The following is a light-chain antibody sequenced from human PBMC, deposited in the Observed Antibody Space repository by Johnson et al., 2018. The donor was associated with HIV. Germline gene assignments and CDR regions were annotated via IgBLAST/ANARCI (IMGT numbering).Light chain of an antibody. CDR2: END. V-gene: IGLV1-51*02. CDR1: SSNIGNNY. CDR3: GTWDTSLSEGGV. Sequence: QSVLTQPPSVSAAPGQKVTISCSGSSSNIGNNYVSWYQQLPGTAPKLLIYENDKRPSGIPDRFSGSKSGTSATLGITGLQTGDEADYYCGTWDTSLSEGGVFGTGTKVTVL. J-gene: IGLJ1*01.